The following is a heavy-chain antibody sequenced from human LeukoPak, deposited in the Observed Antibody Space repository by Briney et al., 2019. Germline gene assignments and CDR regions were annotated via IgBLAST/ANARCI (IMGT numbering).Heavy chain of an antibody. Sequence: VASVTVSCKASGYTFTNYHIAWVRQAPGQGLEWMGWVSTNDGNTVYAQRLQGRVTMTTDTSTSVAYMELRSLTSDDTAVYYCTRAPPGMTMMTDYWGQGTLVTVSS. CDR1: GYTFTNYH. J-gene: IGHJ4*02. CDR3: TRAPPGMTMMTDY. V-gene: IGHV1-18*01. CDR2: VSTNDGNT. D-gene: IGHD3-22*01.